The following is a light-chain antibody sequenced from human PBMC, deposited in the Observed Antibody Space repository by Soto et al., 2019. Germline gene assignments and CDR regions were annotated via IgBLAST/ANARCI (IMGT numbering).Light chain of an antibody. CDR3: QQRYNWPNT. V-gene: IGKV3-11*01. Sequence: EIVLTQSPATLSLSPLERATLSCRASQSVCTYLAWYQHNPGQAPRLLIYDASNRATGIPARFSGSGSGTDFTLTISSPEPEDFAVYYCQQRYNWPNTFGQGTKLEIK. CDR2: DAS. J-gene: IGKJ2*01. CDR1: QSVCTY.